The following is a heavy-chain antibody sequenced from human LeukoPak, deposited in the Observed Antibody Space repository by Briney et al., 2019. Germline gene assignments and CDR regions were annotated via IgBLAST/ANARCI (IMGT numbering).Heavy chain of an antibody. J-gene: IGHJ6*03. V-gene: IGHV3-73*01. CDR3: TSAYYDFWSGGSWYMDV. CDR2: IRNKANSYAT. CDR1: GFTFSGSA. D-gene: IGHD3-3*01. Sequence: GGSVRLSCAASGFTFSGSAMHWVRQASGKGLEWVGRIRNKANSYATAYAASVKGRFTISRDDSKNTVYLQMNSLKTEDTAVYYCTSAYYDFWSGGSWYMDVWGKGTTVTVSS.